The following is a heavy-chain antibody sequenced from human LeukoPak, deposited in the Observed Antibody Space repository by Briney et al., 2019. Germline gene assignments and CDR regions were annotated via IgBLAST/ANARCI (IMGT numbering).Heavy chain of an antibody. V-gene: IGHV3-23*01. D-gene: IGHD5-18*01. CDR1: RFTSSSYA. Sequence: PGGSLRLSCAASRFTSSSYAMSWVRQAPGKGLEWVSAISGSGGSTYYADSVKGRFTISRDNSKNTLYLQMNSLRAEDTAVYYCAKGYLTAMVTRYDYWGQGTRVTVSS. J-gene: IGHJ4*02. CDR3: AKGYLTAMVTRYDY. CDR2: ISGSGGST.